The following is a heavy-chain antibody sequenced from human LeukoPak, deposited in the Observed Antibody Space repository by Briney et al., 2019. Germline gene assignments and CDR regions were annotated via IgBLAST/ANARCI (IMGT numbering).Heavy chain of an antibody. D-gene: IGHD6-19*01. V-gene: IGHV1-2*02. CDR1: GYTFTGYY. Sequence: ASVKVTCKPSGYTFTGYYLHWVRQAPGQALDWVGWINPNTGATVYAQKFQGRVTMSRDTSISTAYMDLSSLRSDDTAVYYCARDRVGSGWPRPFYFEFWGQGTLVTVSS. J-gene: IGHJ4*02. CDR2: INPNTGAT. CDR3: ARDRVGSGWPRPFYFEF.